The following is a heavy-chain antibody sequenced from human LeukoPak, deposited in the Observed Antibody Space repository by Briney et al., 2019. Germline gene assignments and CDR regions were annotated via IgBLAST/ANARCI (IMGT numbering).Heavy chain of an antibody. CDR1: GYTFTSYY. V-gene: IGHV1-2*02. D-gene: IGHD6-19*01. CDR3: ARAISGWPADAFDI. J-gene: IGHJ3*02. Sequence: ASVKVSCKASGYTFTSYYMHWVRQAPGQGLEWMGWINPNSGGTNYAQKFQGRVTMTRDTSISTAYMELSRLRSDDTAVYYCARAISGWPADAFDIWGQGTMVTVSS. CDR2: INPNSGGT.